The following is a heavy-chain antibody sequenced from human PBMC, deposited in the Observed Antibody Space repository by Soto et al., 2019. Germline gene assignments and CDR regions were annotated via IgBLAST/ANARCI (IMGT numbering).Heavy chain of an antibody. V-gene: IGHV3-11*06. CDR3: ARAKLVVEGRFDY. J-gene: IGHJ4*02. D-gene: IGHD3-22*01. Sequence: QVQLVESGGGLVKPGGSLRLSCVASGFSFSDYYMNWIRQAPGKGLEWISYISSSGAYTNYADSVRGRFTMSRDSAKNSLLLQMDGLRAEDTAVYYCARAKLVVEGRFDYWGQGTLVTVSS. CDR2: ISSSGAYT. CDR1: GFSFSDYY.